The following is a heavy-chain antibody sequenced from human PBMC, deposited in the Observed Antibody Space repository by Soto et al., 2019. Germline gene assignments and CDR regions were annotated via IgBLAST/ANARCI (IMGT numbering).Heavy chain of an antibody. J-gene: IGHJ5*02. V-gene: IGHV1-8*01. CDR3: ARYIYGQGFKA. CDR1: GDIFTNFD. Sequence: QVQLVQPGAEVRKPGASVKVSCKASGDIFTNFDFNWVRQATGQGLEWIGWMRANSGDTGHDPKFQGRVSMTRDTSMSTAYMELSSLRADDTAVYYCARYIYGQGFKAWGQGTLVFVSS. CDR2: MRANSGDT. D-gene: IGHD3-3*02.